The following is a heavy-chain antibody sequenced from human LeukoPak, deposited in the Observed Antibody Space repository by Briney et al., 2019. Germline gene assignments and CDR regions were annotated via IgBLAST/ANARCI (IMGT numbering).Heavy chain of an antibody. CDR2: INHSGST. J-gene: IGHJ4*02. Sequence: SETLSLTCAVYGGSFSGYYWSWIRQPPGKGLEWIGEINHSGSTNYNPSLKSRVTISVDTSKNQFSLKLSSVTAADTAVYYCARGRALDYWGQGTLVTVTS. CDR3: ARGRALDY. CDR1: GGSFSGYY. V-gene: IGHV4-34*01.